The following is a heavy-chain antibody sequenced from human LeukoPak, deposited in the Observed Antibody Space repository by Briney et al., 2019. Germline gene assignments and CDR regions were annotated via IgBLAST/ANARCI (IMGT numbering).Heavy chain of an antibody. J-gene: IGHJ5*02. Sequence: VASVKVSCKASGGTFSSYAISWVRQAPGQGLEWMGGIIPIFGTANYAQKFQGRVTITADESTSTAYMELSSLRSEDTAVYYCARNSYGGDNWFDPWGQGTLVTVSS. CDR1: GGTFSSYA. D-gene: IGHD4-23*01. V-gene: IGHV1-69*01. CDR2: IIPIFGTA. CDR3: ARNSYGGDNWFDP.